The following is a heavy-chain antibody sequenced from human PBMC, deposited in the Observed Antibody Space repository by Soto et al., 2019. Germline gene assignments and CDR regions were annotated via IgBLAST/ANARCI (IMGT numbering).Heavy chain of an antibody. J-gene: IGHJ5*02. Sequence: PSETLSLTCTVSGGSISSGGYYWSWIRQHPGKGLEWIGYIYYSGSTYYNPSLKSRVTISVDTPKNQFSLKLSAVTAADTAVYYCATTAAAQTGGKNWFDPWGQGTLFTVSS. V-gene: IGHV4-31*03. D-gene: IGHD6-13*01. CDR3: ATTAAAQTGGKNWFDP. CDR1: GGSISSGGYY. CDR2: IYYSGST.